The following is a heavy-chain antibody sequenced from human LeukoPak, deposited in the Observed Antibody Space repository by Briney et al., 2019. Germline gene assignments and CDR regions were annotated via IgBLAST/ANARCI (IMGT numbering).Heavy chain of an antibody. J-gene: IGHJ4*02. D-gene: IGHD1-26*01. Sequence: GGSLRLSCAVSGFGFSDYWTSWVRQAPGKGLEWVANIKQDGSEKYYVDSVKGRFTISRDNAKNSLYLQMDSLRAEDTAVYYCARDKIMGPSKFGYWGQGTLVTVSS. V-gene: IGHV3-7*01. CDR3: ARDKIMGPSKFGY. CDR1: GFGFSDYW. CDR2: IKQDGSEK.